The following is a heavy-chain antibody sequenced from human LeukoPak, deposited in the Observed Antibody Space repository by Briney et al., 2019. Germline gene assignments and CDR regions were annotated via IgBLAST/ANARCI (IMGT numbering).Heavy chain of an antibody. D-gene: IGHD1-26*01. Sequence: PSETLSLTCTVSGGSISSYYWSWIRQPPGKGLEWIGYIYYSGSTYYNPSLKSRVTISVDRSKNQFSLKLSSVTAADTAVYYCARGKGHSGSYHHYYYMDVWGKGTTVTVSS. CDR2: IYYSGST. J-gene: IGHJ6*03. V-gene: IGHV4-59*12. CDR3: ARGKGHSGSYHHYYYMDV. CDR1: GGSISSYY.